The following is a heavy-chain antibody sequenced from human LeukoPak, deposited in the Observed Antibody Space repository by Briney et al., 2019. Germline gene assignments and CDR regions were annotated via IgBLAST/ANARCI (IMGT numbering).Heavy chain of an antibody. CDR3: AKGAYDSGSSHNYYGMDV. V-gene: IGHV5-51*01. CDR2: IYPGDSDT. Sequence: GESLKISCKGSGYSFTSHWIAWVRQMPGKGLEWMGIIYPGDSDTRYSPSFEGQVIISADKSISTAYLQWSSLKASDTAMYYCAKGAYDSGSSHNYYGMDVWGQGTTVTVSS. CDR1: GYSFTSHW. J-gene: IGHJ6*02. D-gene: IGHD3-10*01.